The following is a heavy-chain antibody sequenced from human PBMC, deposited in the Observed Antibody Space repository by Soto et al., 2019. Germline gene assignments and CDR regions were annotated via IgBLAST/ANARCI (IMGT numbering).Heavy chain of an antibody. D-gene: IGHD3-22*01. CDR3: TREGFDSDSSGYYSPEYFQH. V-gene: IGHV1-46*01. J-gene: IGHJ1*01. CDR1: GYTFTSYY. CDR2: IHPSGADT. Sequence: GASVKVSCKASGYTFTSYYMHWVRQAPGQGLEWMGIIHPSGADTTYAQKLQGRVTMTRDTSTSTFYMELNSLRSEDTAVYYCTREGFDSDSSGYYSPEYFQHWGQGTLVTVSS.